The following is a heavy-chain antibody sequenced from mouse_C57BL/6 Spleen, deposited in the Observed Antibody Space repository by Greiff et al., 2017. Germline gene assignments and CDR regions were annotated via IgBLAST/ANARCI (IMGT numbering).Heavy chain of an antibody. CDR3: ASGAYYGFDY. CDR1: GYTFTSYW. CDR2: IDPSDSET. J-gene: IGHJ2*01. D-gene: IGHD1-1*01. Sequence: VQLQQPGAELVKPGASVKLSCKASGYTFTSYWMHWVKQRPGRGLEWIGNIDPSDSETHYNQKFKDKATLTVDKSSSTAYMQLSSLTSEDSAVYYCASGAYYGFDYWGQGTTLTVSS. V-gene: IGHV1-52*01.